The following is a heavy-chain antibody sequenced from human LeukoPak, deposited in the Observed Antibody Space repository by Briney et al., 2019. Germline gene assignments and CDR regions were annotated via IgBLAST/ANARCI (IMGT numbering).Heavy chain of an antibody. CDR1: GGSISSSNW. CDR2: IYHSGST. Sequence: SETLSLTCAVSGGSISSSNWRSWVRQPPGKGLEWIGEIYHSGSTNYNPSLKSRVTMSVDTSKNQFSLKLSSVTAADTAVYYCARDNYYYGSGSYYFDYWGQGTLVTVSS. CDR3: ARDNYYYGSGSYYFDY. J-gene: IGHJ4*02. V-gene: IGHV4-4*02. D-gene: IGHD3-10*01.